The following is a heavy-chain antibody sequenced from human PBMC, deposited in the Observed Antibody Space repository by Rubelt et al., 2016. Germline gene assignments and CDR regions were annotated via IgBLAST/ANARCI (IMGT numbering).Heavy chain of an antibody. D-gene: IGHD2-2*01. Sequence: EVQLVESGGGLVKPGGSLRLSCAASGFTFSSYSMNWVRQAPGKGLEWVSSISSSSSYIYYADSVKGRFTISRDNAKNSLYLQKNSLRAEDTAVYYCARDDIVVVQGMDVWGQGTTVTVSS. J-gene: IGHJ6*02. V-gene: IGHV3-21*01. CDR3: ARDDIVVVQGMDV. CDR1: GFTFSSYS. CDR2: ISSSSSYI.